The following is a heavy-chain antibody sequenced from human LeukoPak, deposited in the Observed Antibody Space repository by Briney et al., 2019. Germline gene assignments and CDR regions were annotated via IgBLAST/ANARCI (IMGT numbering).Heavy chain of an antibody. CDR2: IDPSGGST. D-gene: IGHD5-24*01. CDR1: GYTFTRYY. V-gene: IGHV1-46*01. CDR3: ARDFGEMPNY. Sequence: ASVKGSCKASGYTFTRYYTHWVRQAPGQGLEWMGIIDPSGGSTSYAQNFQGGVTMTRDATTSTVYLELSSLRSEDTAVYYCARDFGEMPNYWGQGTLVTVSS. J-gene: IGHJ4*02.